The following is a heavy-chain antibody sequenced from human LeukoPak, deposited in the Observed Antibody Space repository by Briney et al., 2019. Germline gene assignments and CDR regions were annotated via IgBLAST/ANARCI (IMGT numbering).Heavy chain of an antibody. CDR1: GFTFSSYR. J-gene: IGHJ4*02. CDR2: IKQDGSER. CDR3: ASPLGDY. Sequence: QPGGSLRLSCAASGFTFSSYRMSWVPQAPGKGLEWVANIKQDGSERYYVDSVKGRFTISRDNAKNSLYLQMNSLRAEDTAVYYCASPLGDYWGQGTLVTVSS. V-gene: IGHV3-7*01.